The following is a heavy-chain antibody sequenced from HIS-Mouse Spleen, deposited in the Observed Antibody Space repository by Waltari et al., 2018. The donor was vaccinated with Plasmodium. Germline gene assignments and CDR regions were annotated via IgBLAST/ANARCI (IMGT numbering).Heavy chain of an antibody. CDR1: GLTVSSNF. D-gene: IGHD6-6*01. CDR3: ARGMKSSSSAFDI. V-gene: IGHV3-53*01. CDR2: IYSGGST. J-gene: IGHJ3*02. Sequence: EVQLVESGGGLSQPGGSLRPSCAACGLTVSSNFISWVRQAPGKGLEWVSVIYSGGSTYYADSVKGRFTISRDNSKNTLYLQMNSLRAEDTAVYYCARGMKSSSSAFDIWGQGTMVTVSS.